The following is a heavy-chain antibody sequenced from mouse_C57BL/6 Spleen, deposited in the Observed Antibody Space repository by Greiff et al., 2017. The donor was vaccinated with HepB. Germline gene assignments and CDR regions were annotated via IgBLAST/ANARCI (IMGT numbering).Heavy chain of an antibody. Sequence: EVKLVESGAELVRPGASVKLSCTASGFNIKDDYMHWVKQRPEQGLEWIGWIDPENGDTEYASKFQGKATITADTSSNTAYLQLSSLTSEDTAVYYCTTGLRRRGYFDYWGQGTTLTVSS. J-gene: IGHJ2*01. V-gene: IGHV14-4*01. CDR1: GFNIKDDY. D-gene: IGHD2-4*01. CDR2: IDPENGDT. CDR3: TTGLRRRGYFDY.